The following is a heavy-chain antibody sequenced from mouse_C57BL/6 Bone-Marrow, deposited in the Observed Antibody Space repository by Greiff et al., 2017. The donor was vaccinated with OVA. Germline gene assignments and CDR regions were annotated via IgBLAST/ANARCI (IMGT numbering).Heavy chain of an antibody. CDR2: ISSGSSTI. CDR1: GFTFSDYG. J-gene: IGHJ1*03. Sequence: EVKLVESGGALVKPGGSLKLSCAASGFTFSDYGMHWVRQAPEKGLEWVAYISSGSSTIYYADTVKGRFTISRDNAKNTLFLQMTSLRSEDTAMYYCARGGYDDGWYFDVWGTGTTVTVSS. CDR3: ARGGYDDGWYFDV. V-gene: IGHV5-17*01. D-gene: IGHD2-2*01.